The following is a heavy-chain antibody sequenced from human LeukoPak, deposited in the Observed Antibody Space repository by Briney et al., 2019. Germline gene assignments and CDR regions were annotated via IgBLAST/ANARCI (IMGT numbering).Heavy chain of an antibody. CDR3: AKEGLGGNFDY. D-gene: IGHD3-16*01. J-gene: IGHJ4*02. Sequence: GGSLRLSCAASGFTFDNYAMHWVRQAPGKGLEWVSLISWDGGSTYYADSVKGRFTISRDNSKNSLYLQMNSLRAEDTALYYCAKEGLGGNFDYWGQGTLVTVSS. CDR1: GFTFDNYA. CDR2: ISWDGGST. V-gene: IGHV3-43D*03.